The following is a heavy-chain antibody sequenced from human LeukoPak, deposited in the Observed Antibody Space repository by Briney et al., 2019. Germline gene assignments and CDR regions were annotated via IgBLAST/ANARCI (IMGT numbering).Heavy chain of an antibody. V-gene: IGHV1-2*02. CDR2: INPNSGGT. D-gene: IGHD3-10*01. CDR1: GYTFTGYH. J-gene: IGHJ5*02. CDR3: ARATYYGSGSYYTSYNWFDP. Sequence: ASVKVSCKTSGYTFTGYHMHWVRQAPGQGLEWMGWINPNSGGTNYAQKFQGRVTMTRDTSISTAYMELSRLRSDDTAVYYCARATYYGSGSYYTSYNWFDPWGQGTLVTVSS.